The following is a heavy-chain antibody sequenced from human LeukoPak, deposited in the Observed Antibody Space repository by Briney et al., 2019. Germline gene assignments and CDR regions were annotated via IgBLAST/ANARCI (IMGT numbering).Heavy chain of an antibody. CDR2: IYYSGST. J-gene: IGHJ6*02. CDR3: ARSPYYYYGVDV. V-gene: IGHV4-59*01. Sequence: SETLSLTCTVSGGSISSYYWSWIRQPPGKGLEWIGYIYYSGSTNYNPSLKSRVSISVDTSKNQFSLKLSSVTAADTAVYYCARSPYYYYGVDVWGQGTTVTVSS. CDR1: GGSISSYY.